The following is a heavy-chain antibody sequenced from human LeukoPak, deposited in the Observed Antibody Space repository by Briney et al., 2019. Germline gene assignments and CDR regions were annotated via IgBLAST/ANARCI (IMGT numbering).Heavy chain of an antibody. CDR2: ISSSGTYI. Sequence: GGSLRLSCAASTFTFSSYNMNWVRQAIGKGLEWVSSISSSGTYIYYRDSVKGRFTISRDNAENSLYLEMNSLRVEDTAIYYCVRDRGSYRPIDYWGQGTLVTVSS. CDR1: TFTFSSYN. D-gene: IGHD1-26*01. CDR3: VRDRGSYRPIDY. V-gene: IGHV3-21*01. J-gene: IGHJ4*02.